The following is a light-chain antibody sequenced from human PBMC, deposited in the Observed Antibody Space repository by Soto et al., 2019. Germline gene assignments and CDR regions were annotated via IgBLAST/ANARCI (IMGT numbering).Light chain of an antibody. CDR1: SSDIGAYKY. CDR3: SSYTGDNLWM. CDR2: ELN. V-gene: IGLV2-14*01. J-gene: IGLJ3*02. Sequence: QSALTQPASVSGSPGQPITISCSGSSSDIGAYKYVSWYQQHPGKVPKLIIYELNNRPTRVSDHFSDSKSGNTASLTISGLQPEDEADYFCSSYTGDNLWMFGGGTKVTVL.